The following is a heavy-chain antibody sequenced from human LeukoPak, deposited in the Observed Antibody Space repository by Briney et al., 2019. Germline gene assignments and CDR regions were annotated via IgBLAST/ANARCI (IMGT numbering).Heavy chain of an antibody. V-gene: IGHV1-2*02. CDR3: ARSPDILTGENFDY. J-gene: IGHJ4*02. D-gene: IGHD3-9*01. CDR2: INPNSGGT. Sequence: ASVKVSCKASGYTFTDYYMHWVRQAPGQGLEWMGWINPNSGGTNYAQKFYARVTMTRDTSISTAYMELSRLRSDDTAVFYCARSPDILTGENFDYWGQGTLVTVPS. CDR1: GYTFTDYY.